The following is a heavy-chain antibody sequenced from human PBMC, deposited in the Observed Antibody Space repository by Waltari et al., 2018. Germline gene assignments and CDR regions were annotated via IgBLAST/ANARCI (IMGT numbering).Heavy chain of an antibody. CDR2: ISYDGSNK. CDR1: GFPFSSYG. Sequence: VQLVESGGGLIQPGRSLRLSCAASGFPFSSYGMHWVRQAPGKGLEWVAVISYDGSNKYYADSVKGRFTISRDNSKNTLYLQMNSLRAEDTAVYYCAKDLGSGLLIEAFDIWGQGTMVTVSS. D-gene: IGHD5-12*01. CDR3: AKDLGSGLLIEAFDI. J-gene: IGHJ3*02. V-gene: IGHV3-30*18.